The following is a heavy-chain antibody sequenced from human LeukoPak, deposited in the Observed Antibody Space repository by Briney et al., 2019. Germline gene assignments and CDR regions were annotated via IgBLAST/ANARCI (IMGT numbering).Heavy chain of an antibody. CDR2: INHSGST. J-gene: IGHJ3*02. Sequence: SETLSLTCIISGYTISSGYQWGWIRQPPGKGLEWIGEINHSGSTNYNPSLKSRVTMSVDRSKNQFSLKLSSVTAADTAVYYCARKTIDEAFDIWGQGTMVTVSS. D-gene: IGHD5-24*01. CDR3: ARKTIDEAFDI. V-gene: IGHV4-38-2*02. CDR1: GYTISSGYQ.